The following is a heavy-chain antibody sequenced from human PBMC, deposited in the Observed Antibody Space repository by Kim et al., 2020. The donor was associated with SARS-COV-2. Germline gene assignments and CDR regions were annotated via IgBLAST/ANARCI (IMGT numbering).Heavy chain of an antibody. Sequence: GNGNTIYSKKFQGRGTVTTDTTANTAYMELSLLRSEDSAVYYCLGGFYFDYWGQGTLVTVSS. D-gene: IGHD3-16*01. CDR3: LGGFYFDY. V-gene: IGHV1-3*01. CDR2: GNGNT. J-gene: IGHJ4*02.